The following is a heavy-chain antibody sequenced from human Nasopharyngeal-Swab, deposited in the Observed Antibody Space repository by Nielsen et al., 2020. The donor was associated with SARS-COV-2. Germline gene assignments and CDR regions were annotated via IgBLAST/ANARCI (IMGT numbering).Heavy chain of an antibody. Sequence: SETLSLTCTVSGGSISSYYWSWIRQPAGKGLEWIGRIYTSGSTNYNPSLKSRVTMSVDTSKNQFSLKLSSVTAADTAVYYCASSTRDYGGNSGDYWGQGTLVPSPQ. D-gene: IGHD4-23*01. V-gene: IGHV4-4*07. CDR3: ASSTRDYGGNSGDY. CDR1: GGSISSYY. CDR2: IYTSGST. J-gene: IGHJ4*02.